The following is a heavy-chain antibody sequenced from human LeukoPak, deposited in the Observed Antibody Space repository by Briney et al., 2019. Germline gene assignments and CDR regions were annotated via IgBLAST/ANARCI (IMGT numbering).Heavy chain of an antibody. CDR2: IYTSGST. CDR3: ARDIKLLRRQPHAFDI. Sequence: SETLSLTCTVFGNSISSGDNYWSWIRQPAGKGLEWIGRIYTSGSTNYNPSLKTRVTISGDTSKNQFSLKLSSVTAADTAVYYCARDIKLLRRQPHAFDIWGQGTMVTVSS. CDR1: GNSISSGDNY. V-gene: IGHV4-61*02. D-gene: IGHD1-26*01. J-gene: IGHJ3*02.